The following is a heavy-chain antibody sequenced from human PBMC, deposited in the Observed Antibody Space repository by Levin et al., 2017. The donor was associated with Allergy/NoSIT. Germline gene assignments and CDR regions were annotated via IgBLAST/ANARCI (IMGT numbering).Heavy chain of an antibody. CDR1: GFTFSNYA. V-gene: IGHV3-23*01. CDR3: ARFARPAGVYDSSDSYDI. CDR2: FRDTHYT. J-gene: IGHJ3*02. Sequence: LSLTCAASGFTFSNYAMSWVRQAPGKGLEWVAGFRDTHYTNYADSVTGRFSISRDNSRNMFYLQMNSLRVEDTAVYFCARFARPAGVYDSSDSYDIWGPGTMVTVSS. D-gene: IGHD3-22*01.